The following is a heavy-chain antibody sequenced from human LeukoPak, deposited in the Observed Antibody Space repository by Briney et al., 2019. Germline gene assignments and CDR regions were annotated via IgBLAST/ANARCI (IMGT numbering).Heavy chain of an antibody. CDR3: ARHGSGSSTFGY. Sequence: SETLSLTCSVSGGSISSYYWSWIRQPPGKGLEWIGYIYYSGSTNYNPSLKSRVTISVDTSKNQFSLKLSSVTAADTAVYYCARHGSGSSTFGYWVQGTLVTVSS. CDR2: IYYSGST. J-gene: IGHJ4*02. D-gene: IGHD1-26*01. CDR1: GGSISSYY. V-gene: IGHV4-59*08.